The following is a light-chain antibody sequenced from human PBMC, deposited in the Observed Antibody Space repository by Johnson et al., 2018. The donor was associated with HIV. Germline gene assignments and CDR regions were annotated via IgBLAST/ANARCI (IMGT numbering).Light chain of an antibody. Sequence: QSILTQPPSVSAAPGQKVTISCSGTSSNIGNNYVSWYQQLPGTVPKLLIYDNNKRPSGIPDRFSGSKSGTSATLGITGLQTGDEAEYYCGTWDSSLSALFGTGTKVTVL. J-gene: IGLJ1*01. CDR2: DNN. CDR1: SSNIGNNY. CDR3: GTWDSSLSAL. V-gene: IGLV1-51*01.